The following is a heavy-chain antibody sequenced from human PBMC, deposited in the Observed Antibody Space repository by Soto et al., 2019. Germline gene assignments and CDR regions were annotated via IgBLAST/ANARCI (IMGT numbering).Heavy chain of an antibody. J-gene: IGHJ3*02. D-gene: IGHD2-2*02. V-gene: IGHV1-69*13. Sequence: VKVSCKASGGTFSSYAISWVRQAPGQGLEWMGGIIPIFGTANYAQKFQGRVTITADESTSTAYMELRSLRSEDTAVYYCARAYCSSTSCYKRDAFDIWGQGTMVTVSS. CDR3: ARAYCSSTSCYKRDAFDI. CDR2: IIPIFGTA. CDR1: GGTFSSYA.